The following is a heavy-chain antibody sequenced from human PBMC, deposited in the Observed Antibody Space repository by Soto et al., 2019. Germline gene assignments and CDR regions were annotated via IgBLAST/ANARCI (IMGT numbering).Heavy chain of an antibody. V-gene: IGHV3-74*01. D-gene: IGHD2-8*02. CDR2: IKSDGSSI. Sequence: GGSLRLACAASGFTFSSYWMHWVRQAPREGLVWVSRIKSDGSSITYADSVKGRFTISRDNAKNTLYLQMNSLRAEDTAVYYFTRDPNNGTGPFDFRAQRTLDTGSS. CDR1: GFTFSSYW. CDR3: TRDPNNGTGPFDF. J-gene: IGHJ5*01.